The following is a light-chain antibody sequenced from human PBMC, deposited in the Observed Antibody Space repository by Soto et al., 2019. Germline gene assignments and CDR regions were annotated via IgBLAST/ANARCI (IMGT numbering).Light chain of an antibody. V-gene: IGKV2-28*01. CDR3: MQALQTPYT. J-gene: IGKJ2*01. Sequence: DIVMTQSPLSLPVTPGEPASISCRSSQSLLHSNGYNYLDWYLQKPVQSPQLLIYLGSNRASGVPDRVSGSGSGTDFTLKISRVEAEDVGVYYCMQALQTPYTFGQGPKLEIK. CDR1: QSLLHSNGYNY. CDR2: LGS.